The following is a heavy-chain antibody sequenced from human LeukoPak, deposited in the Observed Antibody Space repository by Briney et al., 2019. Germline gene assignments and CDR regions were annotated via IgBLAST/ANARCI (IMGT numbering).Heavy chain of an antibody. D-gene: IGHD3-22*01. Sequence: GASVKVSCKASGYTFTGYYMHWVRQAPGQGLEWMGRINPNSGGTNYAQGFQGRVTMTRDTSISTAYMELSRLRSDDTAVYYCARSYYYDSSGYYALWGQGTLVTVSS. J-gene: IGHJ4*02. CDR3: ARSYYYDSSGYYAL. CDR1: GYTFTGYY. CDR2: INPNSGGT. V-gene: IGHV1-2*06.